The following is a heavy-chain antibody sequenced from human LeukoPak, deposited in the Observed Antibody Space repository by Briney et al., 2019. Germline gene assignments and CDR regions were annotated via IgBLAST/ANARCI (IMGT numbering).Heavy chain of an antibody. CDR1: GFTFSDHY. CDR2: ITGSISSI. CDR3: ATYRQVLLPFES. Sequence: GGSLRLSCAASGFTFSDHYLDWVRQAPGKGLEWVSYITGSISSIHYADSVKGRFTISRDNSKSTLSLQMNSLRAEDTAIYYCATYRQVLLPFESWGQGTLVTVSS. V-gene: IGHV3-11*03. J-gene: IGHJ4*02. D-gene: IGHD2-8*02.